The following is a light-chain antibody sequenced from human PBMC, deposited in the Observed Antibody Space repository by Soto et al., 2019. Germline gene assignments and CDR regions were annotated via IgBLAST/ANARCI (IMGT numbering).Light chain of an antibody. J-gene: IGKJ4*01. CDR2: GAS. Sequence: EIVMTQSPATLSVPPGERATLSCRASQSVNIYLAWYQQKPGQAPRLLIFGASSRATGIPARFSGSGSGTEFNLTISSLQSEDFAVYFCQQYDDWLRLTFGGGTKVEIK. CDR3: QQYDDWLRLT. CDR1: QSVNIY. V-gene: IGKV3D-15*01.